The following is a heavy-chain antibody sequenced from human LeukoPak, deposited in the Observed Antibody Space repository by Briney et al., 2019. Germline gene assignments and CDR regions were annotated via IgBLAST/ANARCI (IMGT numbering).Heavy chain of an antibody. CDR3: ARDYEDSSGYCYYDY. D-gene: IGHD3-22*01. Sequence: PGGSLRLSCAASGFSFSSNAMNWVRQAPGKGLEWVSSISSSSSYIYYADSVKGQFTISRDNAKNSLYLQMNSLRAEDTAVYYCARDYEDSSGYCYYDYWGQGTLVTVSS. V-gene: IGHV3-21*06. CDR2: ISSSSSYI. J-gene: IGHJ4*02. CDR1: GFSFSSNA.